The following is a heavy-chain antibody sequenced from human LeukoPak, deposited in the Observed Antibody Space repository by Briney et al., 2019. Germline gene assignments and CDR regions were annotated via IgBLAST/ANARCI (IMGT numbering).Heavy chain of an antibody. CDR2: IHTGGST. J-gene: IGHJ6*02. CDR3: ASSFAVAGYYHGMDV. Sequence: PSETLSLSCTVSGGSITSYYWSWIRQPAGKGLEWIGRIHTGGSTNYNPFLKSRVTMSVDTSKNQFSLKLTSVTATDTAMYYCASSFAVAGYYHGMDVWGQGTTVTVSS. CDR1: GGSITSYY. D-gene: IGHD3-3*01. V-gene: IGHV4-4*07.